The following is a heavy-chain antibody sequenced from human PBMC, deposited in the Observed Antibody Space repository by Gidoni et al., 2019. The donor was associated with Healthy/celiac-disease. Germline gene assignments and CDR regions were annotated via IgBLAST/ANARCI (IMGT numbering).Heavy chain of an antibody. V-gene: IGHV3-48*03. Sequence: EVQLVESGGGLVQPGGSRRLSCAASGFTFSSYEMNWVRQAPGKGLEWVSYISSSGSTIYYAASVKGRFTISRDNAKNSLSLQMNSLRAEDTAVYYCAREGLGFDYWGQGTLVTVSS. J-gene: IGHJ4*02. CDR3: AREGLGFDY. CDR1: GFTFSSYE. CDR2: ISSSGSTI.